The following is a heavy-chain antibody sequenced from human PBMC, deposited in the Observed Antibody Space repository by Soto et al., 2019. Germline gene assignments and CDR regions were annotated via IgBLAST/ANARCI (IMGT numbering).Heavy chain of an antibody. J-gene: IGHJ4*02. CDR1: GFTFSSYA. CDR3: AESRVEVEWWYRNQETFDY. CDR2: ISGSGGST. D-gene: IGHD2-15*01. Sequence: PGGSLRLSCAASGFTFSSYAMSWVRQAPGKGLEWVSAISGSGGSTYYADSVKGRFTISRDNSKNTLYLQMNSLRAEDTAVYYCAESRVEVEWWYRNQETFDYWGQGTLVTVSS. V-gene: IGHV3-23*01.